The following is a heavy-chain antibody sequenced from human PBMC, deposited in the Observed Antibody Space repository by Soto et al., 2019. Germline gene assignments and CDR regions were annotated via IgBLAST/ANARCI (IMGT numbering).Heavy chain of an antibody. CDR2: ISYDGNYE. J-gene: IGHJ4*02. Sequence: QVQLVESGGGVVQPGRSLRLSCAASGFTFNTYTMHWVRQAPGKGLEWVAVISYDGNYEYYADSVKGRFTISRDNSKNRLYLQMNSLRADDTAVYYCARASVAGTWGYYFDYWGQGALVTVSS. CDR1: GFTFNTYT. CDR3: ARASVAGTWGYYFDY. V-gene: IGHV3-30-3*01. D-gene: IGHD6-19*01.